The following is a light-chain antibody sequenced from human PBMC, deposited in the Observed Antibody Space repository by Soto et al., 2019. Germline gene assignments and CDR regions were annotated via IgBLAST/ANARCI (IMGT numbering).Light chain of an antibody. V-gene: IGKV1-39*01. CDR1: QSISSF. CDR2: AAS. CDR3: QQTYSTPRK. J-gene: IGKJ1*01. Sequence: DIQMTQSPSSLSASVGDIVTITFRASQSISSFFNWYQQRPGKAPRLLIYAASSLQSGVPSRFSGSGSGTDFTLTISSLQPEDFATYYCQQTYSTPRKFGQGTKVDIK.